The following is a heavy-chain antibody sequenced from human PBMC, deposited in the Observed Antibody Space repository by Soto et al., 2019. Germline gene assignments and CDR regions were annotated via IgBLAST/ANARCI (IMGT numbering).Heavy chain of an antibody. V-gene: IGHV4-4*02. D-gene: IGHD2-21*02. CDR3: ARGTGVTWGSGMDV. CDR1: GGSLSRNNW. Sequence: QVQLLQSGPGLVKPSGTLSLTCGVSGGSLSRNNWWSWVCQAPGTGLEWIGEVHQSGTTHYNPSFRSRVTISIDRCKSQFSLNLRSVTAADTAVYYCARGTGVTWGSGMDVWGQGITVIVSS. CDR2: VHQSGTT. J-gene: IGHJ6*02.